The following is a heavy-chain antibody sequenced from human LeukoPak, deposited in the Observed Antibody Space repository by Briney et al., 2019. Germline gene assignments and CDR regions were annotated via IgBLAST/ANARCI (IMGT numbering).Heavy chain of an antibody. CDR1: GFTFSSYT. CDR2: ITTSDGNT. D-gene: IGHD7-27*01. CDR3: AKDGGLWVSAHWGDS. J-gene: IGHJ4*02. Sequence: GESLRLSCAASGFTFSSYTMSWVRQAPGKGLEWVSTITTSDGNTYYADSVKGRFTVSRDNSKNTLFLQMNSLRAEDAAVYYCAKDGGLWVSAHWGDSWGRGTLVTVSS. V-gene: IGHV3-23*01.